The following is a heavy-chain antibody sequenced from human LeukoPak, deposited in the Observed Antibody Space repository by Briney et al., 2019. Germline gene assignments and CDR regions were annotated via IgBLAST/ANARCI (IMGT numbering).Heavy chain of an antibody. CDR3: ARITDYYGMDV. V-gene: IGHV3-7*05. CDR1: GFTFSNYA. D-gene: IGHD3-10*01. J-gene: IGHJ6*02. CDR2: IKQDGSEK. Sequence: PGGSLRLSCAASGFTFSNYAMSWVRQAPGKGLEWVANIKQDGSEKYYVDSVKGRFTISRDNAKNSVYLQMNSLRAEDTAVYYCARITDYYGMDVWGQGTTVTVSS.